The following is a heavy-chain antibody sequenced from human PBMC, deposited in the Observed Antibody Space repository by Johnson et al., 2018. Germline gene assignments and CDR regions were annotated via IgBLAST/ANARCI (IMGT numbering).Heavy chain of an antibody. V-gene: IGHV4-4*07. CDR2: IDHSGVT. CDR3: VRGRLGELEY. D-gene: IGHD3-16*01. CDR1: GGSISRYS. J-gene: IGHJ4*02. Sequence: QVQLQESGPGLVKPSETLSLTCTVSGGSISRYSWTWIRQPPGKGLEYIGSIDHSGVTDFNPSLTSRVSMSVDSSKIHFSLNLNSVTAADPAVYYCVRGRLGELEYWGQGTLVIVSS.